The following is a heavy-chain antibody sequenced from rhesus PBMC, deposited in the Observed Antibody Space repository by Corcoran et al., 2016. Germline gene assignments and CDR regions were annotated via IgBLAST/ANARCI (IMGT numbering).Heavy chain of an antibody. Sequence: QVQLQASGPELVKPSETLSLTCAVSRGSIRTRKWWCWIGPPPGTGLEWIGRISGRGGSTSYNPSLKSRVTISTETSKNQFSLKVNSVTAADTAVYYCAKESYCGDGDCSSFYWGQGLLVTVSS. CDR2: ISGRGGST. CDR1: RGSIRTRKW. V-gene: IGHV4-57*01. CDR3: AKESYCGDGDCSSFY. D-gene: IGHD2-33*01. J-gene: IGHJ4*01.